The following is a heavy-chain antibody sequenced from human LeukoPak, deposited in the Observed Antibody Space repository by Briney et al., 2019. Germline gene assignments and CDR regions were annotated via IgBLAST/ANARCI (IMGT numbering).Heavy chain of an antibody. V-gene: IGHV3-48*03. CDR3: ARVGTELLGNDY. J-gene: IGHJ4*02. Sequence: GGSLRLSCAASGFTFSSYEMNWVCQAPGKGLEWVSYISSSGSTIYYADSVKGRFTISRDNAKNSLYLQMNSLRAEDTAVYYCARVGTELLGNDYWGQGTLVTVSS. CDR2: ISSSGSTI. D-gene: IGHD1-1*01. CDR1: GFTFSSYE.